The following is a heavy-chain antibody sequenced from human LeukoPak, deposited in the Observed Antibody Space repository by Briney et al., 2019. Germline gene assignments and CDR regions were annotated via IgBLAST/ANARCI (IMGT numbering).Heavy chain of an antibody. CDR3: AKDDGPVSIAAAVDY. J-gene: IGHJ4*02. Sequence: PGGSLGLSCAASGFTFSSYGMSWVRQAPGKGLEWVSAISGSGGSTYYADSVKGRFTISRDNSKNTLYLQMTSLRAEDTAVYYCAKDDGPVSIAAAVDYWGQGTLVTVSS. V-gene: IGHV3-23*01. CDR1: GFTFSSYG. D-gene: IGHD6-13*01. CDR2: ISGSGGST.